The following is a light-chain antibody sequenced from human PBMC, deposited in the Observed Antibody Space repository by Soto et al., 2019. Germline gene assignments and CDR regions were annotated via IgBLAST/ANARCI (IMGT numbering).Light chain of an antibody. CDR1: QSVSSSY. V-gene: IGKV3-20*01. J-gene: IGKJ1*01. Sequence: EIVLTQSPGTLSLSPGERATLSCRASQSVSSSYLAWYQQKPGQAPRLLIYGASSRATGIPDRFSGSGSGTDFTLTISRLEPEDFAVYYCQQYGSYATFGQGTKV. CDR3: QQYGSYAT. CDR2: GAS.